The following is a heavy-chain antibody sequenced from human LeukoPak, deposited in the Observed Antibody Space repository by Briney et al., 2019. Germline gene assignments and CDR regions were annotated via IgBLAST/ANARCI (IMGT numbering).Heavy chain of an antibody. D-gene: IGHD1-1*01. CDR3: ARYDARYGMDV. CDR2: ISYDGSNK. J-gene: IGHJ6*02. Sequence: GGSLRLSCAASGFTFSTYGMHWVRQAPGKGLEWVAVISYDGSNKYYADSVKGRFTISRDNSKNTLYLQMNSLRAEDTAVYHCARYDARYGMDVWGQGTTVTVSS. CDR1: GFTFSTYG. V-gene: IGHV3-30*03.